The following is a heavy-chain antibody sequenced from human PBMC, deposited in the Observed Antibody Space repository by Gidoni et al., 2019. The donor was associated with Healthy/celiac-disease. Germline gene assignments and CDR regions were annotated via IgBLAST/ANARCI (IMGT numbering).Heavy chain of an antibody. D-gene: IGHD6-19*01. CDR2: ISYDGSNK. Sequence: QVQLVASGGGVVQPGRSLRLSCAASGFTFSSYAMHWVRQAPGKGLEWVAVISYDGSNKYYADSVKGRFTISRDNSKNTLYLQMNSLRAEDTAVYYCARAFRSSGWYIDYWGQGTLVTVSS. CDR3: ARAFRSSGWYIDY. J-gene: IGHJ4*02. V-gene: IGHV3-30-3*01. CDR1: GFTFSSYA.